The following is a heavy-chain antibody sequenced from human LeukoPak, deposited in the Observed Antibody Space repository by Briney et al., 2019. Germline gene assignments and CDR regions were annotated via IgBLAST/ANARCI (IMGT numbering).Heavy chain of an antibody. CDR3: ARVRVGATGSLDVFNL. D-gene: IGHD1-26*01. V-gene: IGHV1-2*02. Sequence: ASVKVSCKASGYSFTGHYIHWVRQPRGQGLEWMGWINPHGGATNYAQKIQGRVTMTRDTSISTAYMELSSLRSDDTAMYYCARVRVGATGSLDVFNLWGQGTMVTVSS. J-gene: IGHJ3*01. CDR1: GYSFTGHY. CDR2: INPHGGAT.